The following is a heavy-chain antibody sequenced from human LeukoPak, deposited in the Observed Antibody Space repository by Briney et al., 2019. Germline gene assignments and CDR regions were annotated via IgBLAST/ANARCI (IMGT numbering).Heavy chain of an antibody. CDR2: INPNSGGT. CDR3: ARIATDFWSGYSW. J-gene: IGHJ4*02. Sequence: ASVEVSCKASGYTFTGYYTHWVRQAPGQGLEWMGWINPNSGGTNYAQKFQGRVTMTRDTSISTAYMELSRLRSDDTAVYYCARIATDFWSGYSWWGQGTLVTVSS. D-gene: IGHD3-3*01. CDR1: GYTFTGYY. V-gene: IGHV1-2*02.